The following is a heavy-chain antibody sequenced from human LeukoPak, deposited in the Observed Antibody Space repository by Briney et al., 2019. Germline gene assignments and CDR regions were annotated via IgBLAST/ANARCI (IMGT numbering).Heavy chain of an antibody. J-gene: IGHJ3*02. Sequence: GGSLRLSCAASGCTFSSYGMSWVRQAPGKGLEWVSAISGSGGSTYYADSVKGRFTISRDNAKNTLYLQMNSLRAEDTAVYYCARYSSGWYSNDHDAFDIWGQGTMVTVSS. CDR3: ARYSSGWYSNDHDAFDI. CDR1: GCTFSSYG. D-gene: IGHD6-19*01. CDR2: ISGSGGST. V-gene: IGHV3-23*01.